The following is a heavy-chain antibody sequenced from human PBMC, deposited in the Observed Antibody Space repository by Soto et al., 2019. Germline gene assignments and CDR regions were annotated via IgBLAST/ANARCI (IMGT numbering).Heavy chain of an antibody. Sequence: VQLVESGGGVVQPGRSLRLSCAASGFTFSSYGMHWVRQAPGKGLEWVAVISYDGSNKYYADSVKGRFTISRDNSKNTLYLQMNSLRAEDTAVYYCTCAEYFQHWGQGTLVTVSS. CDR2: ISYDGSNK. CDR1: GFTFSSYG. CDR3: TCAEYFQH. J-gene: IGHJ1*01. V-gene: IGHV3-30*03.